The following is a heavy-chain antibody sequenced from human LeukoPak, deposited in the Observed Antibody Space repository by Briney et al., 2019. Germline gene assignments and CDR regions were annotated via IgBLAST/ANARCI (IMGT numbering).Heavy chain of an antibody. CDR1: GGSISSSNW. D-gene: IGHD6-13*01. Sequence: PSGTLSLTCAVSGGSISSSNWWSWVRQPPGKGLEWIGEIYHSGSTNYNPSLKSRVTISVDKSKNQFSLKLSSVTAADTAVYYCARKMVEGSGNSWYWPFDYWGQGTLVTVSS. V-gene: IGHV4-4*02. CDR2: IYHSGST. CDR3: ARKMVEGSGNSWYWPFDY. J-gene: IGHJ4*02.